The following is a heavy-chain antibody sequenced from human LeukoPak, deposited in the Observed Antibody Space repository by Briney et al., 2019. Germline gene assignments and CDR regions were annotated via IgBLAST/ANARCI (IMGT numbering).Heavy chain of an antibody. CDR3: AKEGSSGWYSWRKRDYYYYGMDV. CDR1: GFTFSSYG. J-gene: IGHJ6*02. Sequence: GGSLRLSCAASGFTFSSYGMPWVRQAPGKGLEWVAVISYDGSNKYYADSVKGRFTISRDNSKNTLYLQMNSLRAEDTAVYYCAKEGSSGWYSWRKRDYYYYGMDVWGQGTTVTVSS. D-gene: IGHD6-19*01. CDR2: ISYDGSNK. V-gene: IGHV3-30*18.